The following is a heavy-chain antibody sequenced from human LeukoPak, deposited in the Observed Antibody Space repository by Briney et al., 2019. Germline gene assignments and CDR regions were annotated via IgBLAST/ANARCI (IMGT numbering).Heavy chain of an antibody. CDR1: GFTFSSYA. CDR3: ASPSSGWYNFDY. D-gene: IGHD6-19*01. Sequence: GGSLRLSCAASGFTFSSYAMSWVRQAPGKGLEWVSAIRASGGSTFYADSVRGRFTISRDNSKNTLDLQMNNLRAEDTAVYYCASPSSGWYNFDYWGQGTLVTVSS. J-gene: IGHJ4*02. CDR2: IRASGGST. V-gene: IGHV3-23*01.